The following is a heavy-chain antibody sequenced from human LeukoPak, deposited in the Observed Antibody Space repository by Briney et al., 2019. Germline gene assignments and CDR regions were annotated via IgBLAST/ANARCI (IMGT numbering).Heavy chain of an antibody. CDR1: GGSISSLY. Sequence: SETLSLTCSVSGGSISSLYWSWIRQPPGKGLEWIGYIYYTGSTNYNPSLKSRVTMFVDMSKNQFSLRLSSVTAADTAVYYCARHRAYSSSSPFDYWGQGTLVTVS. CDR3: ARHRAYSSSSPFDY. J-gene: IGHJ4*02. CDR2: IYYTGST. D-gene: IGHD6-6*01. V-gene: IGHV4-59*08.